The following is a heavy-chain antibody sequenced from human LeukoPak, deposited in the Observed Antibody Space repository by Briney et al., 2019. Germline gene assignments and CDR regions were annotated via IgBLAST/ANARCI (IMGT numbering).Heavy chain of an antibody. CDR1: GFTFSSYA. J-gene: IGHJ4*02. V-gene: IGHV3-23*01. CDR2: ISGSGGTT. Sequence: PGGSLRLSCAASGFTFSSYAMSWVRQAPGKGLECVSGISGSGGTTYCADSVQGRFTISRDNSKKTLFLQMSSLRAEDTAVYYCAKGDVVTAIFPLDYWGQGTLAIVSS. CDR3: AKGDVVTAIFPLDY. D-gene: IGHD2-21*02.